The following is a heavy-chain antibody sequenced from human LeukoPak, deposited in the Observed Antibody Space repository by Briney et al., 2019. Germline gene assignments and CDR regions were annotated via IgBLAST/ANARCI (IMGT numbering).Heavy chain of an antibody. CDR2: ISGSGGST. CDR3: AKVITIFGVVINAEYLQH. V-gene: IGHV3-23*01. Sequence: GGSLRLSCAASGFTFSSYAMSWVRQAPGKGLEWVSAISGSGGSTYYADSVKGRFTISRDNSKNTLYLQMNSLRAEDTAVYYCAKVITIFGVVINAEYLQHWGQGTLVTVSS. D-gene: IGHD3-3*01. J-gene: IGHJ1*01. CDR1: GFTFSSYA.